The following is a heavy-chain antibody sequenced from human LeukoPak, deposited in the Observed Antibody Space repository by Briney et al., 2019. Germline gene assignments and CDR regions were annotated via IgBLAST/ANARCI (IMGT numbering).Heavy chain of an antibody. CDR3: ARRRDYFDS. V-gene: IGHV3-11*01. CDR1: AFTFSDYY. J-gene: IGHJ4*02. CDR2: ISTTGSIGSTI. Sequence: PGGSLRLSCAASAFTFSDYYMTWIRQAPGKGLEWVSYISTTGSIGSTIYYADSVKGRFTISRDNANNSLYLQMNNLRAEDTAVYYCARRRDYFDSWGQGTLVTLSS.